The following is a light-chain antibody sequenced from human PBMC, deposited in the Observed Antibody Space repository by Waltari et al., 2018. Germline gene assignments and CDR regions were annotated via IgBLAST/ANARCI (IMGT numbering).Light chain of an antibody. CDR3: MQARQTPWT. CDR2: LVS. CDR1: QSLLHSSGNTF. Sequence: LTQYPLSLSVTPGEPASISCRSTQSLLHSSGNTFLEGYLQQPGQSPQLLIYLVSNRASGVPDRFSGSGSGTDFTLKISRVEAEDVDVYCCMQARQTPWTFGQGTKVEIK. J-gene: IGKJ1*01. V-gene: IGKV2-28*01.